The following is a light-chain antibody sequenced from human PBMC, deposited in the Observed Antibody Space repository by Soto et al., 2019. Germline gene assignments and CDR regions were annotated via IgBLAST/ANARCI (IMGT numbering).Light chain of an antibody. CDR3: QTWGTGIQV. Sequence: QLVLTQSPSGSASLGAWVKLTCTLSSGHSSYAIAWHQQQPEKDPRYLMKLNSDGSHSKGDGIPDRFSGSSSGAERYLTISSLQSEDEADYYCQTWGTGIQVFGGGTKLTVL. V-gene: IGLV4-69*01. CDR2: LNSDGSH. J-gene: IGLJ2*01. CDR1: SGHSSYA.